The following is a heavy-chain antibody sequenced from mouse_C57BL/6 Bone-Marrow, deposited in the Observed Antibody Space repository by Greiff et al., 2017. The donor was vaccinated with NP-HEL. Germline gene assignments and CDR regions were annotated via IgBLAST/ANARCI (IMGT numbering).Heavy chain of an antibody. D-gene: IGHD1-1*02. V-gene: IGHV1-47*01. Sequence: VQLQQSGAELVKPGASVKMSCKASGYTFTTYPIEWMKQNHGKSLEWIGNFHPYNDDTKYNEKFKGKATLTVDKSSSTVYLELSRLTSDDSAVYYCASGGNYEGDWFAYWGQGTLVTVSA. CDR1: GYTFTTYP. CDR2: FHPYNDDT. CDR3: ASGGNYEGDWFAY. J-gene: IGHJ3*01.